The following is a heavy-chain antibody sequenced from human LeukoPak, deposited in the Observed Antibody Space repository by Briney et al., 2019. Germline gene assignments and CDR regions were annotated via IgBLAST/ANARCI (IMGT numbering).Heavy chain of an antibody. J-gene: IGHJ4*02. CDR2: IKSKTDGGTK. V-gene: IGHV3-15*01. Sequence: GGSLRLSCAASGFTFSNAWMSWVRQAPGKGLEWVGRIKSKTDGGTKDYSAPVKGRFTISRYDSKNTLYLQMNSLKTEDTAVYYCTTDYGGNFDYWGQGTLVTVSS. CDR1: GFTFSNAW. CDR3: TTDYGGNFDY. D-gene: IGHD4-23*01.